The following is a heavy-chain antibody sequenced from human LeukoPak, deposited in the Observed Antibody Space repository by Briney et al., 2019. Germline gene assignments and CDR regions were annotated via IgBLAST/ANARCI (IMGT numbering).Heavy chain of an antibody. V-gene: IGHV4-34*01. CDR3: ARGAPPYGYVWGSYKFGIYFDY. CDR2: INHSGST. D-gene: IGHD3-16*01. Sequence: SETLSLTCAVYGGSFSGYYWSWIRQPPGKGLEWIGEINHSGSTNYNPSLKSRVTISVDTSKNQFSLKLSSVTAADTAVYYCARGAPPYGYVWGSYKFGIYFDYWGQGTLVTVSS. J-gene: IGHJ4*02. CDR1: GGSFSGYY.